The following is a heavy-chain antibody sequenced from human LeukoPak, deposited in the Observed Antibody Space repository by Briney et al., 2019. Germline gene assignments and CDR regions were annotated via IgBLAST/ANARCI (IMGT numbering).Heavy chain of an antibody. D-gene: IGHD6-13*01. Sequence: GGSLRLSCVASGFTFSIHWMTWVRQAPGKGLEWVANINQDGSDKYYVDSLKGRFTISRDNAKNSLYLQMNSLRVEDTAIYYCARAHLHRYSSSCPPDYWGQGTLVTVSS. V-gene: IGHV3-7*01. CDR2: INQDGSDK. J-gene: IGHJ4*02. CDR3: ARAHLHRYSSSCPPDY. CDR1: GFTFSIHW.